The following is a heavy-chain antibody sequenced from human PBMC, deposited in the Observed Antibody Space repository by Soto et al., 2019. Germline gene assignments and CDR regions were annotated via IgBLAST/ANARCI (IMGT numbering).Heavy chain of an antibody. D-gene: IGHD3-10*01. J-gene: IGHJ4*02. CDR2: MNPNTGNT. Sequence: VASVKVSCKASGYTFIDYDINWVRQAAGQGLEWMGWMNPNTGNTAYAQKFQGRLTLTRDTSMSTAYMDLSSLTSEDTAVYFCARGFSSYSDHWAQGTLVTVSS. CDR3: ARGFSSYSDH. CDR1: GYTFIDYD. V-gene: IGHV1-8*01.